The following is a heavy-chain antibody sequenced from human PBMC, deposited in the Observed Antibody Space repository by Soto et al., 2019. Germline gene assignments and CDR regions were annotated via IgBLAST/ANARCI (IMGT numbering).Heavy chain of an antibody. V-gene: IGHV1-69*06. CDR1: GGTFITYT. CDR3: AKGRAGCSGGSCPLGWYFDL. D-gene: IGHD2-15*01. J-gene: IGHJ2*01. CDR2: IIPVSTTT. Sequence: QVQLVQSGAEVKKPGSSVKVSCKASGGTFITYTVSWVRQAPGQGLEWMGGIIPVSTTTSYAQKFQGRVTITADKSTSTTYMELSSLRSDDTAVYYCAKGRAGCSGGSCPLGWYFDLWVRGTLVTVSS.